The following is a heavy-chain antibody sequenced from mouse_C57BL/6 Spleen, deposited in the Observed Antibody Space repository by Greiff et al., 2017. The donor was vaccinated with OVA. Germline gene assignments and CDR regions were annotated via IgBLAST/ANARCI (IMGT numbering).Heavy chain of an antibody. CDR1: GYTFTSYW. CDR3: ARLRDYAYY. CDR2: IYPSDSET. J-gene: IGHJ2*01. D-gene: IGHD2-4*01. V-gene: IGHV1-61*01. Sequence: GQLQQPGAELVRPGSSVKLSCKASGYTFTSYWMDWVKQRPGQGLEWIGNIYPSDSETHYNQKFKDKATLTVDKSSSTAYMQLSSLTSEDSAVYYCARLRDYAYYWGQGTTLTVSS.